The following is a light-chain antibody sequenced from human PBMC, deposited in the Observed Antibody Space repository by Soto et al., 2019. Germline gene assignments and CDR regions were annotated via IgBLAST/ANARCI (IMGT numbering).Light chain of an antibody. CDR1: QDINKN. CDR3: QNYNSAPWT. Sequence: DIQMTQSPSSLSASVGDRVTITCQASQDINKNLIWYQQKPGKAPKLLIYDASDLETGVPSRFSGSGSGTYFTLTITGLQPEDVATYYCQNYNSAPWTFGQGTKVDIK. CDR2: DAS. J-gene: IGKJ1*01. V-gene: IGKV1-33*01.